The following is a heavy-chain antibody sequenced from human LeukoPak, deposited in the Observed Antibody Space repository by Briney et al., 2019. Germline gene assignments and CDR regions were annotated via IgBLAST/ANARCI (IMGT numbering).Heavy chain of an antibody. CDR2: ISSSSSYI. D-gene: IGHD3-10*01. J-gene: IGHJ5*02. V-gene: IGHV3-21*04. CDR3: ARVITMVRGAIMYWFDP. CDR1: GFTFSSFS. Sequence: KPGGSLRLSCAASGFTFSSFSMNWVRQAPGKGLEWVSSISSSSSYIYYADSVKGRFTISRDNAKNSLYLQMNSLRAEDTAVYYCARVITMVRGAIMYWFDPWGQGTLVTVSS.